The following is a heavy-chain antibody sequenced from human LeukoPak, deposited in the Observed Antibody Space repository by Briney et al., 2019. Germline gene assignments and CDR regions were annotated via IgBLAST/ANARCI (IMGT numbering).Heavy chain of an antibody. Sequence: GGSLRLSCAASGFTFSSYSMNWVRQAPGKGLEWVSYISSSSTIYYADSVKGRFTISRDNAKNSLYLQMNSLRAEGTAVYYCARGWGSFDYWGQGTLVTVSS. CDR3: ARGWGSFDY. CDR2: ISSSSTI. J-gene: IGHJ4*02. V-gene: IGHV3-48*01. CDR1: GFTFSSYS. D-gene: IGHD3-16*01.